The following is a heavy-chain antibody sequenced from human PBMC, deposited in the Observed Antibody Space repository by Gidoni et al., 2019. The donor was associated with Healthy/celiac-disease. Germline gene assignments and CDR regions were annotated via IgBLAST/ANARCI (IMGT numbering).Heavy chain of an antibody. CDR2: IKSKTDGGTT. Sequence: ELQLVESGEGLVKPGGSLKLSCAASGFNFSTGWTSWVRQAPGKGLEWVGRIKSKTDGGTTDYAAPVTGRFTISRDDSKNTLSLQMNSLKTEDTAVYYCTTDLTYFDFWCGYWNWFDPWGQGTLVTVSS. J-gene: IGHJ5*02. CDR3: TTDLTYFDFWCGYWNWFDP. D-gene: IGHD3-3*01. CDR1: GFNFSTGW. V-gene: IGHV3-15*01.